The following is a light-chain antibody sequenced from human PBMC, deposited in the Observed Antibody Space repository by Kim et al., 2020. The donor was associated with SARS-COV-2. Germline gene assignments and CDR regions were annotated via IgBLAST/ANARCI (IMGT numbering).Light chain of an antibody. CDR2: ATS. V-gene: IGKV1-27*01. CDR3: QKYDSAPWT. Sequence: ASVGDAVTITCRASQGISNYLAWYQQKPGKAPKLLIYATSTLQSGVPSRFRGSRSGTDFTLIITRLQPEDVATYYCQKYDSAPWTFGQGTKVDIK. CDR1: QGISNY. J-gene: IGKJ1*01.